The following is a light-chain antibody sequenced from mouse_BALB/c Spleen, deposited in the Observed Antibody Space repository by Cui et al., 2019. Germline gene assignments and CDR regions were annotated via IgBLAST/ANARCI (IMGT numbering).Light chain of an antibody. CDR3: HQWSSYPWT. J-gene: IGKJ1*01. CDR2: STS. Sequence: QIVLTQSPAIMSASLGEESTLTCSASPSVNYMHWYQQKSGTSPQLLIYSTSNLASGVPSRFSGSGSGTFYSLTISSVEAEDAADYYCHQWSSYPWTFGGGTKLEIK. CDR1: PSVNY. V-gene: IGKV4-80*01.